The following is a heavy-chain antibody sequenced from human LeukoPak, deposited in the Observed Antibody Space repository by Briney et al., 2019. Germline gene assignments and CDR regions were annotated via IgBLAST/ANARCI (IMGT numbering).Heavy chain of an antibody. D-gene: IGHD6-13*01. CDR1: GFTFSSYA. V-gene: IGHV3-23*01. J-gene: IGHJ3*02. CDR2: ISGSGGST. Sequence: DPGGSLRLSCAASGFTFSSYAISWVRQAPGKGLEWVSAISGSGGSTYYADSVKGRFTISRDNSKNTLYLQMNSLRAEDTAVYYCANLWAPLVLRVGAFDIWGQGTMVTVSS. CDR3: ANLWAPLVLRVGAFDI.